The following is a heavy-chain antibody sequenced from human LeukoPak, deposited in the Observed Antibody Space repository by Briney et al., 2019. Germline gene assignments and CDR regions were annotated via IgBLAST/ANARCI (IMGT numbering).Heavy chain of an antibody. V-gene: IGHV1-8*03. J-gene: IGHJ6*03. D-gene: IGHD3-10*01. CDR2: MNPNSGNT. CDR1: GYTFTSYD. CDR3: ARGYYGSGSYFFPYYYYYMDV. Sequence: ASVKVSCKASGYTFTSYDINWVRQATGQGLGWMGWMNPNSGNTGYAQKFQGRVTITRNTSISTAYMELSSLRSEDTAVYYCARGYYGSGSYFFPYYYYYMDVWGKGTTVTVSS.